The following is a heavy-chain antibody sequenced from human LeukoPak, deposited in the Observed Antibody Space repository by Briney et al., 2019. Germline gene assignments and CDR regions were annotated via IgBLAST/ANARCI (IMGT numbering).Heavy chain of an antibody. CDR2: VSSSSSYI. CDR3: ARDQRATASTGSYFDY. Sequence: PGGSLRLSCAASGFTFSSYGMNWVRQAPGKGLEWVSSVSSSSSYIYYADSVKDRFTISRDNAKNSLSLQMNSLRAEDTAVYYCARDQRATASTGSYFDYWGQGTLVTVSS. CDR1: GFTFSSYG. D-gene: IGHD1-1*01. J-gene: IGHJ4*02. V-gene: IGHV3-21*01.